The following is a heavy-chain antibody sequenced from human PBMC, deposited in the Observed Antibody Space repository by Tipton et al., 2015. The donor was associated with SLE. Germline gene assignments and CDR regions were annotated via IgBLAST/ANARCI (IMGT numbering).Heavy chain of an antibody. V-gene: IGHV4-61*02. CDR2: IYTSGST. CDR3: ARVREQLDYYYYYGMDV. D-gene: IGHD6-6*01. CDR1: GSSISSGSYY. Sequence: GLVKPSETLSLTCTISGSSISSGSYYWSWIRQPAGKGLEWIGRIYTSGSTNYNPSLKSRVTISVDTSKNQFSLKLSSVTAADTAVYYCARVREQLDYYYYYGMDVWGQGTTVTVSS. J-gene: IGHJ6*02.